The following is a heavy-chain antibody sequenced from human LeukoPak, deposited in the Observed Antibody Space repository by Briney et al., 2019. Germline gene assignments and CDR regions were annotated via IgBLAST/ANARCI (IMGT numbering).Heavy chain of an antibody. CDR3: AKGGLVHRFDP. Sequence: GGSLRLSCAASGFTFSSYGMSWVRQAPGKGLEWVSTISGSGGTTYYADSVKGRFTISRDNSKNTLYLQMNSLRADDTAVYYCAKGGLVHRFDPWGQGTLVTVSS. J-gene: IGHJ5*02. CDR1: GFTFSSYG. V-gene: IGHV3-23*01. CDR2: ISGSGGTT.